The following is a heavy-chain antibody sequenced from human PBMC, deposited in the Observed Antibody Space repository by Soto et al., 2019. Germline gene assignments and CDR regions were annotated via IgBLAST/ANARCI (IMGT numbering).Heavy chain of an antibody. J-gene: IGHJ6*02. CDR2: IIPILGIA. D-gene: IGHD6-19*01. CDR1: GGTFSSYT. CDR3: AREVRVSIAVAGPDLYYYYGMDV. Sequence: GASVKVSCKASGGTFSSYTISWVRQAPGQGLEWMGRIIPILGIANYAQKFQGRVTITADKSTSTAYMELSSLRSEDTAVYYCAREVRVSIAVAGPDLYYYYGMDVWGQGTTVTVSS. V-gene: IGHV1-69*02.